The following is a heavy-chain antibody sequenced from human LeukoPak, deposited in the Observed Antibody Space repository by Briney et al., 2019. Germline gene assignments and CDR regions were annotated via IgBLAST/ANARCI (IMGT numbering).Heavy chain of an antibody. V-gene: IGHV3-11*01. CDR1: GFTFSDYY. CDR3: AKEGPPGTIVVVMFHY. CDR2: ISSSGSTI. J-gene: IGHJ4*02. Sequence: PGGSLRLSCAASGFTFSDYYMSWIRQAPGKGLEWVSYISSSGSTIYYADSVKGRFTISRDNAKNSLYLQMNSLRAEDTAVYYCAKEGPPGTIVVVMFHYWGQGTLVTVSS. D-gene: IGHD3-22*01.